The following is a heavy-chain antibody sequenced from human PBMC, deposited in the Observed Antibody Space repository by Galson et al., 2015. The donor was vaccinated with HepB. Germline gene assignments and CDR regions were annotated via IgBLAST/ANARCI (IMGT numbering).Heavy chain of an antibody. J-gene: IGHJ4*02. Sequence: QSGAEVKKPGESLKISCKGSGYSFTSYWIGWVRQMPGKGLEWMGIIYPGDSDTRYSPSFQGQVTISADKSISTAYLQWSSLKASDTAMYYCARGYYYDSSGYYYPFDYWGQGTLVTVSS. V-gene: IGHV5-51*01. CDR3: ARGYYYDSSGYYYPFDY. CDR1: GYSFTSYW. D-gene: IGHD3-22*01. CDR2: IYPGDSDT.